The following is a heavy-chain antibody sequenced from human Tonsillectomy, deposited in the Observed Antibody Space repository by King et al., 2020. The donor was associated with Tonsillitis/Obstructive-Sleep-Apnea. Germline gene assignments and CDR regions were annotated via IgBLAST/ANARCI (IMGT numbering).Heavy chain of an antibody. J-gene: IGHJ4*02. V-gene: IGHV1-18*01. CDR3: ARDSMSHYYDSSAYYTFAY. D-gene: IGHD3-22*01. CDR1: GYTFTSYG. Sequence: VQLVESGAEVKKPGASVKVSCKASGYTFTSYGISWVRQAPGQGLEWMGWISPYNGDTNYAQKLQGRVTMTTDTSTSTAYMELRSLRSDDTALYYCARDSMSHYYDSSAYYTFAYWGQGTLVTVSS. CDR2: ISPYNGDT.